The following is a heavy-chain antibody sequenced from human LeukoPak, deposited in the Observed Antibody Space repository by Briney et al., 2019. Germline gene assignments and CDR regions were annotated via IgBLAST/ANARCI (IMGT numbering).Heavy chain of an antibody. Sequence: GSSVKVSCKASGGTFSSYAISWVRQAPGQGLEWMGGIIPIFGTANYAQKFQGRVTFTADESTSTAYMELSSLRSEDTAVYYCAGTWGSGEYYYYGMDVWGQGTTVTVSS. V-gene: IGHV1-69*01. CDR3: AGTWGSGEYYYYGMDV. CDR2: IIPIFGTA. J-gene: IGHJ6*02. D-gene: IGHD3-16*01. CDR1: GGTFSSYA.